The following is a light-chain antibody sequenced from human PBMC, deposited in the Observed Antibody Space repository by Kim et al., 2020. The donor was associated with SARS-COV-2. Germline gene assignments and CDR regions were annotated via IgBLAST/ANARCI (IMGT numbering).Light chain of an antibody. CDR1: RLGNKY. CDR2: EDT. Sequence: SPGQTATISCSGERLGNKYASWYQQKPGQSPVLVIYEDTRRPSGIPDRFAGSNSGNTATLTIRGTQAMDEADYYCQAWDSSSAMVFGGGTKLTVL. CDR3: QAWDSSSAMV. V-gene: IGLV3-1*01. J-gene: IGLJ3*02.